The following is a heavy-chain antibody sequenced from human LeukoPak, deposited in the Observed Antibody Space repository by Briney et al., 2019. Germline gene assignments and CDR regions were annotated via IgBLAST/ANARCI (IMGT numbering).Heavy chain of an antibody. CDR2: ISAYNGNT. D-gene: IGHD2-15*01. V-gene: IGHV1-18*01. Sequence: GSSVKVSCKASGGTFSSYAISWVRQAPGQGLEWMGWISAYNGNTNYAQKLQGRVTMTTDTSTSTAYMELRSLRSDDTAVYYCASGGLAGPFDYWGQGTLVTVSS. CDR3: ASGGLAGPFDY. J-gene: IGHJ4*02. CDR1: GGTFSSYA.